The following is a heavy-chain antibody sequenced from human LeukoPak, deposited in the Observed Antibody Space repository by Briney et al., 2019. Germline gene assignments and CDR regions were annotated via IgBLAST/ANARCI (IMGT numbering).Heavy chain of an antibody. CDR2: IIPILGIA. D-gene: IGHD3-9*01. CDR1: GGTFSSYA. CDR3: ASGYYDILTGYYAGNYFDY. J-gene: IGHJ4*02. Sequence: APVKVSCKASGGTFSSYAISWVRQAPGQRLEWMGRIIPILGIANYAQKFQGRVTITADKSTSTAYMELSSLRSEATAVYYCASGYYDILTGYYAGNYFDYWGQGTLGTVSS. V-gene: IGHV1-69*04.